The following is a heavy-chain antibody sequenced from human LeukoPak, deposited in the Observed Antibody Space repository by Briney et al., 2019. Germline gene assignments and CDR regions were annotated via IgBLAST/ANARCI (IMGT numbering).Heavy chain of an antibody. V-gene: IGHV1-69*05. CDR1: GYTFTGYY. D-gene: IGHD3-22*01. Sequence: SVKVSCKASGYTFTGYYMHWVRQAPGQGLEWMGWIIPIFGTANYAQKFQGRVTITTDEFTSTAYMELSSLRSEDTAVYYCARVPTTYYYDSSGYYNHYWGQGTLVTVSS. J-gene: IGHJ4*02. CDR2: IIPIFGTA. CDR3: ARVPTTYYYDSSGYYNHY.